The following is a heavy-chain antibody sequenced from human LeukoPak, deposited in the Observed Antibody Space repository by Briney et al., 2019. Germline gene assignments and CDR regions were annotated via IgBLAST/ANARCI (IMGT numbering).Heavy chain of an antibody. Sequence: SETLSLTCTVSGGSIGSFYWNWIRQPPGKGLEWIGYVYSSGNTNYSPSLKSRVIISVDTSKNQLSLKLSSVTAADTAVYYCARHAPYVWGSYRPPDYFDYWGQGTLVTVSS. CDR2: VYSSGNT. V-gene: IGHV4-59*08. D-gene: IGHD3-16*02. CDR3: ARHAPYVWGSYRPPDYFDY. CDR1: GGSIGSFY. J-gene: IGHJ4*02.